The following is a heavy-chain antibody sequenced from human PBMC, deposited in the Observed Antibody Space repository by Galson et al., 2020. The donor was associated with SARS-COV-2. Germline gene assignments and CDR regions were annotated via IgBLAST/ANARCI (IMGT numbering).Heavy chain of an antibody. CDR2: IYYSGST. CDR1: GAISAYY. Sequence: ASETLSLTCSVSGAISAYYWSWIRQAPGKSLEWIGYIYYSGSTKYNPSLTSRVTISLDKSKNQFSLDLRSVTAADTAIYYCTSSYYGSGALLDWGQGSLVTVSS. J-gene: IGHJ4*02. V-gene: IGHV4-59*01. CDR3: TSSYYGSGALLD. D-gene: IGHD3-10*01.